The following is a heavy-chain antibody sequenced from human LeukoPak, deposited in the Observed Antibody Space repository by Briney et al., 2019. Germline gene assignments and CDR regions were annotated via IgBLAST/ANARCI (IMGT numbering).Heavy chain of an antibody. V-gene: IGHV3-13*01. Sequence: GGSLRLSCAAPGFTFSSYDMHWVRQATGKGLEWVSAIGTAGDTYYPGSVKGRFTISRENAKNSLYLQMNSLRAGDTAVYYCARGLRSGIAVAGSGMDVWGQGTTVTVSS. J-gene: IGHJ6*02. CDR1: GFTFSSYD. CDR2: IGTAGDT. CDR3: ARGLRSGIAVAGSGMDV. D-gene: IGHD6-19*01.